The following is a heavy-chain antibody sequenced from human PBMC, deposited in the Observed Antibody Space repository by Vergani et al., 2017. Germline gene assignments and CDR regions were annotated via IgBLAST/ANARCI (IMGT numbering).Heavy chain of an antibody. D-gene: IGHD3-16*02. Sequence: EVQLVESGGGLVQPGGSLRLSCAASGFTVSSNYMSWVRQAPGKGLEWVSVIYSGVSTYYADSVKGRFTISRDNSKNTLYLQMNSLSAEDTAVYYCARDRMITFGGVIVKYYYYGMDVWGQGTTVTVSS. CDR2: IYSGVST. V-gene: IGHV3-66*01. CDR3: ARDRMITFGGVIVKYYYYGMDV. CDR1: GFTVSSNY. J-gene: IGHJ6*02.